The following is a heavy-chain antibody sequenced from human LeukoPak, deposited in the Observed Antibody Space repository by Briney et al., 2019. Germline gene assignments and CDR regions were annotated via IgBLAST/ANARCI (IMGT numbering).Heavy chain of an antibody. V-gene: IGHV1-2*02. CDR3: ARVYYDSSGYFDY. CDR2: INPNSGGT. D-gene: IGHD3-22*01. CDR1: GYTFTGYY. Sequence: ASVKVSCKASGYTFTGYYMHWVRQAPGQGLEWMGWINPNSGGTNYAQKFQGRVTMTRDTSISTAYVELSRLRSDDTAVYYCARVYYDSSGYFDYWGQGTLVTVSS. J-gene: IGHJ4*02.